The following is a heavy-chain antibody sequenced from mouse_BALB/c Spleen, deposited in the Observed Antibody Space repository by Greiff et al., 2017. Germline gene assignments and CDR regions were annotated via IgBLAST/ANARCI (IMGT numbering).Heavy chain of an antibody. CDR3: ARGTNFDY. D-gene: IGHD1-3*01. V-gene: IGHV1S81*02. J-gene: IGHJ2*01. CDR2: INPSNGRT. CDR1: GYTFTSYW. Sequence: VQLQQPGAELVKPGASVKLSCKASGYTFTSYWMHWVKQRPGQGLEWIGEINPSNGRTNYNEKFKSKATLTVDKSSSTAYMQLSSLTSEDSAVYYCARGTNFDYWGQGTTLTVSS.